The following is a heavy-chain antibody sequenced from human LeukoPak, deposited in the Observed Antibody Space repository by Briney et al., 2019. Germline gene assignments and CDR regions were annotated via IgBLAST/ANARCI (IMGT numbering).Heavy chain of an antibody. J-gene: IGHJ3*02. CDR2: INPNSGGT. CDR1: GYTFTGYY. Sequence: ASVKVFCKASGYTFTGYYMHWVRQAPGPGLEWMGWINPNSGGTNYAQKFQGRVTMTRDTSISTAYMELSRLRSDDTAVYYCAREVDTASPSAFDIWGQGTMVTVSS. CDR3: AREVDTASPSAFDI. V-gene: IGHV1-2*02. D-gene: IGHD5-18*01.